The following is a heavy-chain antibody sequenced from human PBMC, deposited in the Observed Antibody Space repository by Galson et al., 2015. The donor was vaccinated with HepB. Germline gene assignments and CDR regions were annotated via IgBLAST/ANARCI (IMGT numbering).Heavy chain of an antibody. CDR2: INPFDGNI. J-gene: IGHJ4*02. Sequence: SVKVSCKASGYTFTRYFMNWVRQAPGQGLEWMGIINPFDGNIKYAQKFQGRVTMTRDTSTDTVNMEMSSLRSDDTAIYYCARESKQQVVRPGRSFDYWGQGTLVTVSS. CDR1: GYTFTRYF. D-gene: IGHD6-13*01. CDR3: ARESKQQVVRPGRSFDY. V-gene: IGHV1-46*03.